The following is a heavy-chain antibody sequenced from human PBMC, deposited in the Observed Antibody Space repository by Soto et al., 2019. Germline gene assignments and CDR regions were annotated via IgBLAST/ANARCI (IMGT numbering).Heavy chain of an antibody. D-gene: IGHD1-26*01. J-gene: IGHJ6*02. CDR1: GVSISGSRYY. CDR3: ARGGIPPSGYGIAYAMDV. Sequence: SETLSLTCTVSGVSISGSRYYWGWIRQPPGRGLEWIGNIYYSGSTYYTPALKSRVTLSVDTSENQFSLNLNSVTAADTAVYYCARGGIPPSGYGIAYAMDVWGQGTTVTVSS. V-gene: IGHV4-39*01. CDR2: IYYSGST.